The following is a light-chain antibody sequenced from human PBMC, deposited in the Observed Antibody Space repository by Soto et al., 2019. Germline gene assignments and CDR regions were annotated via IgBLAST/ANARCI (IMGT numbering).Light chain of an antibody. CDR1: QSISIW. Sequence: IQMTQSPSTLSASIGDRVTITCRASQSISIWLAWYQQKPGKAPKLLIYAASSLESGVPSRFSGSGSGTEFTLTISSLQPDDFATYYCQHYNSYSEAFGQGTKVDIK. CDR3: QHYNSYSEA. CDR2: AAS. V-gene: IGKV1-5*03. J-gene: IGKJ1*01.